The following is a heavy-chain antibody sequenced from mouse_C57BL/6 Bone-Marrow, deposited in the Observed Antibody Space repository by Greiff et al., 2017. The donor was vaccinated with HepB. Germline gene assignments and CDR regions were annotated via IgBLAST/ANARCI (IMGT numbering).Heavy chain of an antibody. D-gene: IGHD2-3*01. CDR1: GYTFTDYY. V-gene: IGHV1-26*01. CDR2: INPNNGGT. CDR3: AREDDGYYGDY. Sequence: VQLQQSGPELVKPGASVKISCKASGYTFTDYYMNWVKQSHGKSLEWIGDINPNNGGTSYNQKFKGKATLTVDKSSSTAYMELRSLTSEDSAVYYCAREDDGYYGDYWGQGTTLTVSS. J-gene: IGHJ2*01.